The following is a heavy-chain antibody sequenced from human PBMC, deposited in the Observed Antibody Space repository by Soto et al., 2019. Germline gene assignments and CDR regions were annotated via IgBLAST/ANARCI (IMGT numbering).Heavy chain of an antibody. Sequence: PSETLSLTCTVSGGSISSGDYHWSWIRHPPGKGLEWIGAVYYSGSTYYNPSLKSRITISVDTSKNQFSLKLTSVTAADTAVYYCARDYRATSAGATDAWGKGNPVTVSS. D-gene: IGHD1-26*01. J-gene: IGHJ6*04. CDR2: VYYSGST. CDR1: GGSISSGDYH. CDR3: ARDYRATSAGATDA. V-gene: IGHV4-30-4*01.